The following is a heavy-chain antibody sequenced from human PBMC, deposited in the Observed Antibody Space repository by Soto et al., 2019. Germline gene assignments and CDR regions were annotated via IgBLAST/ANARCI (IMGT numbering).Heavy chain of an antibody. CDR1: GGSISSGDYY. CDR2: IYYSGST. CDR3: VAEYSTSSTLDY. D-gene: IGHD6-6*01. V-gene: IGHV4-30-4*01. J-gene: IGHJ4*02. Sequence: SETLSLTCTVSGGSISSGDYYWSWIRQPPGKGLEWIGYIYYSGSTYYNPSLKSRVTIPVDTSKNQFSLKLSSVTAADTAVYYCVAEYSTSSTLDYWGQGTLVTVS.